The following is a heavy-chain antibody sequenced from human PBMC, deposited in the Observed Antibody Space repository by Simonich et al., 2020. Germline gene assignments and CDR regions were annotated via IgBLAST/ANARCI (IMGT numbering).Heavy chain of an antibody. V-gene: IGHV4-38-2*01. Sequence: QVQLQESGPGLVKPSETLSLTCAVSGYSISSGYYWGWTRQPPGKGLEWIGSIYHSGPPSYNPSLKSRVTISVDTSKNQFSLKLSSVTAADTAVYYCARVGYSNYYYYGMDVWDQGTTVTVSS. J-gene: IGHJ6*02. CDR2: IYHSGPP. D-gene: IGHD6-13*01. CDR3: ARVGYSNYYYYGMDV. CDR1: GYSISSGYY.